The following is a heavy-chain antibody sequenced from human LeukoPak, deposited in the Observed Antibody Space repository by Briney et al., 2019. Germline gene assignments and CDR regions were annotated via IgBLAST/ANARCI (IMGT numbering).Heavy chain of an antibody. J-gene: IGHJ4*02. D-gene: IGHD3-16*02. CDR3: ARSSYYDYVWGSYRPLDY. CDR1: GGSFSGYY. Sequence: SETLSLTCAVYGGSFSGYYWSWIRQPPGKGLEWIGEINHSGSTNYNPSLKSRVTISVDTSKNQFSLKLSSVTAADTAVYYCARSSYYDYVWGSYRPLDYWGQGTLVTVSS. V-gene: IGHV4-34*01. CDR2: INHSGST.